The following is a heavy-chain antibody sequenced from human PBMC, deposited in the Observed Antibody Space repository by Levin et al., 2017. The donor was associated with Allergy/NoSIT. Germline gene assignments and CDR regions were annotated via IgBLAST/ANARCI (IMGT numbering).Heavy chain of an antibody. CDR1: GYSFTSYW. J-gene: IGHJ4*02. D-gene: IGHD5-18*01. CDR2: IYPGDSDT. V-gene: IGHV5-51*01. Sequence: PEASVKVSCKGSGYSFTSYWIGWVRQMPGKGLEWMGIIYPGDSDTRYSPSFQGQVTISADKSISTAYLQWSSLKASDTAMYYCARQGVSLGYGYSYGSFDYWGQGTLVTVSS. CDR3: ARQGVSLGYGYSYGSFDY.